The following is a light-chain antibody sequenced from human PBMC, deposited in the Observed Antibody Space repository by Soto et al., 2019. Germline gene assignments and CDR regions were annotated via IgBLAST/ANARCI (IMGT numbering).Light chain of an antibody. V-gene: IGLV2-14*01. J-gene: IGLJ1*01. CDR1: SSDVGNYKY. CDR2: EVS. Sequence: QSVLTQPASVPGSPGQSITISCTGTSSDVGNYKYVSWYQQHPGKVPKLMIYEVSIRTSGVSNRFSGPKSGNTASLTISGLQADDETDYYCSSYTSSGTDVFGTGTKVTVL. CDR3: SSYTSSGTDV.